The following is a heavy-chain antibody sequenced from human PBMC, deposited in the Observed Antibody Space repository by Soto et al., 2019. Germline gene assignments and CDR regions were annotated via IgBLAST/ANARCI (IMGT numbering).Heavy chain of an antibody. V-gene: IGHV4-39*07. CDR2: IKYSGTT. J-gene: IGHJ5*02. CDR1: GGSISSSSCH. D-gene: IGHD4-17*01. CDR3: ARETYGDYVGYFDP. Sequence: SETLSLTCTVSGGSISSSSCHWGWIRQPPGKGLEWIASIKYSGTTFYNPSLKSRVTISVDTSKNQFSLKLSSVTAADTAVYYCARETYGDYVGYFDPWGQGIQVT.